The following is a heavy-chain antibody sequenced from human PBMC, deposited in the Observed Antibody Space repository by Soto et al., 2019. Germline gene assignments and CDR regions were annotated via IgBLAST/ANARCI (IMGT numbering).Heavy chain of an antibody. D-gene: IGHD3-22*01. Sequence: SETLSLTCAVYGGSISSSSYYWGWIRQPPGKGLEWIGSIYYSGSTYYNPSLKSRVTISVDTSKNQFSLKLSSVTAADTAVYYCARASLDSGYYPYYFDYWGQGTLVTVSS. V-gene: IGHV4-39*01. CDR1: GGSISSSSYY. CDR2: IYYSGST. CDR3: ARASLDSGYYPYYFDY. J-gene: IGHJ4*02.